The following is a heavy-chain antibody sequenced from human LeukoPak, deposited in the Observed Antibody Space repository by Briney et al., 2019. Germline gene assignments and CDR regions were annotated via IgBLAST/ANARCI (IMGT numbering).Heavy chain of an antibody. CDR2: ISSSGSTI. J-gene: IGHJ4*02. D-gene: IGHD1-26*01. V-gene: IGHV3-11*01. Sequence: GGSLRFSCAASGFTFSDYYMSWIRQAPGKGLEWVSYISSSGSTIYYADSVKGRFTISRDNAKNSLYLQMNSLRAEDTAVYYCANLQWELWDRGPFDHWGQGTLVTVSS. CDR3: ANLQWELWDRGPFDH. CDR1: GFTFSDYY.